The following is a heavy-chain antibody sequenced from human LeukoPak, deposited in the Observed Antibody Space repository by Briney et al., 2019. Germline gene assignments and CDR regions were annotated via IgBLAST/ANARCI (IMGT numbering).Heavy chain of an antibody. V-gene: IGHV3-11*06. CDR3: ARALTDDSSGWYYYYYGMDV. Sequence: GGSLRLSCAASGFTFSDYYMSWIRQAPGKGLEWVSYISSSSYTNYADSVKGRFTISRDNAKNSLYLQMNSLRAEDTAVYYCARALTDDSSGWYYYYYGMDVWGQGTTVTVSS. CDR1: GFTFSDYY. D-gene: IGHD3-22*01. J-gene: IGHJ6*02. CDR2: ISSSSYT.